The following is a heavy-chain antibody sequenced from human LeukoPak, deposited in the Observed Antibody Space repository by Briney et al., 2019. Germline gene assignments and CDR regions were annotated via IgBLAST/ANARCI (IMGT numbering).Heavy chain of an antibody. CDR1: GLTVSSNY. CDR2: IYSGGST. V-gene: IGHV3-53*01. CDR3: ARGPAGYN. J-gene: IGHJ4*02. Sequence: PGGSLRLSCAASGLTVSSNYMSWVRQAPRKGLEWVSIIYSGGSTDYADSVKGRFTISRDNSKNTLYLQMNSLRAEDTAGYHCARGPAGYNWGQGTLVTVSS. D-gene: IGHD1-1*01.